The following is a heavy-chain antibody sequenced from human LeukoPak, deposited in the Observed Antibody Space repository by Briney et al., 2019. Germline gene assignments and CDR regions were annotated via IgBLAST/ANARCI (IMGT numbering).Heavy chain of an antibody. J-gene: IGHJ4*02. CDR1: GDSISSSSYY. D-gene: IGHD5-18*01. V-gene: IGHV4-39*01. CDR3: ARQVGYSYLFDY. Sequence: SETLSLTCTVSGDSISSSSYYGGWIRQPPGKGLEWIGSIYYSGSTYYNPSLKSRVTISVDTSKNQFSLKLSSVTAADTAVYYRARQVGYSYLFDYWGQGTLVTVSS. CDR2: IYYSGST.